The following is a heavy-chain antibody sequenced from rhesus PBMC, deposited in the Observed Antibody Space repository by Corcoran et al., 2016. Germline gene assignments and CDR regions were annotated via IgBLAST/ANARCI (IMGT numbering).Heavy chain of an antibody. Sequence: QVQLQESGPGVVKPSETLSLTCAVSGGSLRDSYRWSLIRQPPGKGLEWIGYIYGSTTSTNYNPSLKSTVTISKDTSKNQFSLKLSSVTAAGTAVYYCARDSQEYRGHCDYWGQGVLVTVSS. CDR1: GGSLRDSYR. CDR3: ARDSQEYRGHCDY. V-gene: IGHV4S10*01. CDR2: IYGSTTST. D-gene: IGHD6-25*01. J-gene: IGHJ4*01.